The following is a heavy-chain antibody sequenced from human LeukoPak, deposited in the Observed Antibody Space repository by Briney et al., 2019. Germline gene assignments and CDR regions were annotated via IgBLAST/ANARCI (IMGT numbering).Heavy chain of an antibody. D-gene: IGHD3-10*01. CDR1: GYGFTDYW. V-gene: IGHV5-51*01. CDR2: VYPGNSNT. Sequence: GESLKISCQASGYGFTDYWIGGVRQLPGKGLEWMGIVYPGNSNTKYSPSFQGQVTISADRSISTAYLQWSSLKASDTAMYYCARGSGSYFDYWGQGTLVTVSS. J-gene: IGHJ4*02. CDR3: ARGSGSYFDY.